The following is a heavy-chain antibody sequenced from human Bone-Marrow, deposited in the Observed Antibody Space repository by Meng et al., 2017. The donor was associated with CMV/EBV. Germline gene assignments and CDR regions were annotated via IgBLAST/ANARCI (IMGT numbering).Heavy chain of an antibody. CDR1: GFTFSGSA. D-gene: IGHD3-10*01. Sequence: GESLKIPCAASGFTFSGSAMHWVRQASGKGLEWVGRIRSKANTYATAYAASVKGRFTISRDDSKNTAYLQMNSLKTEDTAVYYCTYGSGSYDAYYYYGMDVWGQATTVTVSS. V-gene: IGHV3-73*01. CDR3: TYGSGSYDAYYYYGMDV. CDR2: IRSKANTYAT. J-gene: IGHJ6*02.